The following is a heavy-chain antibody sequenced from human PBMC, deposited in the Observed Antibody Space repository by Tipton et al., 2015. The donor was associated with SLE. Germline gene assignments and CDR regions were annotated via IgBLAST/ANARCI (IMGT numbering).Heavy chain of an antibody. Sequence: TLSLTCTVSGGSISSSSYYWGWIRQPPGKGLEWIGSIYYSGSTYYNPSLKSRVTISVDTSKNHFSLELASVTAADTAVYYCARGLTAETGGDAFDIWGQGTMVTVSS. V-gene: IGHV4-39*02. CDR1: GGSISSSSYY. J-gene: IGHJ3*02. CDR3: ARGLTAETGGDAFDI. CDR2: IYYSGST. D-gene: IGHD7-27*01.